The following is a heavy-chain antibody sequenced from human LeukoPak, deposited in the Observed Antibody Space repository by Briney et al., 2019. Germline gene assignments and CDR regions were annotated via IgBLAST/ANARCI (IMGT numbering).Heavy chain of an antibody. Sequence: SETLSLTCTVSGGSISSSSYYWGWIRQPPGKGLEWIGSIYHSGSTYYNPSLKSRVTISVDTSKNQFSLKLSSVTAADTAVYYCASKNLMRGNYYYYMDVWGKGTTVTVSS. CDR2: IYHSGST. CDR1: GGSISSSSYY. D-gene: IGHD3-16*01. CDR3: ASKNLMRGNYYYYMDV. J-gene: IGHJ6*03. V-gene: IGHV4-39*07.